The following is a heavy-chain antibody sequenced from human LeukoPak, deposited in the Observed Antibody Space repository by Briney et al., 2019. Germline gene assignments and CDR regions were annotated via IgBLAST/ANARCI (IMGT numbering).Heavy chain of an antibody. Sequence: SETLSLTCTVSGGSISSGDYYWSWIRQPPGKGLEWIGYIYYSGSTYYNPSLKSRVTISVDTSKNQFSLKLSSVTAADTAVYYCASLGVGIAAAIDYWGQGTLVTVSS. CDR3: ASLGVGIAAAIDY. CDR2: IYYSGST. J-gene: IGHJ4*02. V-gene: IGHV4-30-4*08. CDR1: GGSISSGDYY. D-gene: IGHD6-13*01.